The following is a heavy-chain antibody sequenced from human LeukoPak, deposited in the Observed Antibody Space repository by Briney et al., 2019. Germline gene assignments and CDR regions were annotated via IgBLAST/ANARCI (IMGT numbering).Heavy chain of an antibody. CDR3: ARGPNDILTGYYRTFFDY. V-gene: IGHV4-30-2*01. D-gene: IGHD3-9*01. J-gene: IGHJ4*02. Sequence: SETLSLTCVVSGGSISSGGYSWSWIWQPPGRGLEFIGYIYHSGATYYNPSLKSRVTISVDRPKDQFSLKLTSVTAADTAVYYCARGPNDILTGYYRTFFDYWGQGALVTVSS. CDR2: IYHSGAT. CDR1: GGSISSGGYS.